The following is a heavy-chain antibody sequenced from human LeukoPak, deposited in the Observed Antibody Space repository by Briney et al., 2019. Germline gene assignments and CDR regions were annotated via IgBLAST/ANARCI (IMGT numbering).Heavy chain of an antibody. Sequence: GGSLRLSCAASGFTVSSNYMSWVRQAPGKGLEWVSVIYSGGSTYYADSVKGRFTISRDNSKNTLYLQMNSLRAEDTAVYYCARELYYYDSSGYYRYFGYWGQGTLVTVSS. D-gene: IGHD3-22*01. CDR2: IYSGGST. V-gene: IGHV3-66*02. CDR3: ARELYYYDSSGYYRYFGY. J-gene: IGHJ4*02. CDR1: GFTVSSNY.